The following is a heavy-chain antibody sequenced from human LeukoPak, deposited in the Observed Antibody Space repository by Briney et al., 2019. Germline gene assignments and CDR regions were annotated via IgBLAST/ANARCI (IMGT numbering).Heavy chain of an antibody. CDR1: GGSISSTSYY. D-gene: IGHD1-26*01. V-gene: IGHV4-39*07. J-gene: IGHJ4*02. Sequence: PSETLSLTCTVSGGSISSTSYYWGWIPQPPGKGLEGIGSIYYSGSTNYNPSLKSRVTISVDTSKNQFSLKLSSVTAADTAVYYCARGGGSYQHPTLIYYFDYWGQGTLVTVSS. CDR2: IYYSGST. CDR3: ARGGGSYQHPTLIYYFDY.